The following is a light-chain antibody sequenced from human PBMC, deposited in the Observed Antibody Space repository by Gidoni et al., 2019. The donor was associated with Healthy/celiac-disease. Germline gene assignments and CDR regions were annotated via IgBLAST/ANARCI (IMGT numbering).Light chain of an antibody. J-gene: IGKJ1*01. V-gene: IGKV3-20*01. CDR2: GAS. Sequence: SQSVSSSYLAWYQQKPGQAPRLLIYGASSRATGIPDRFSGSGSGTDFTLTISRLEPEDFAVYYRKFGQGTKVEIK. CDR3: K. CDR1: QSVSSSY.